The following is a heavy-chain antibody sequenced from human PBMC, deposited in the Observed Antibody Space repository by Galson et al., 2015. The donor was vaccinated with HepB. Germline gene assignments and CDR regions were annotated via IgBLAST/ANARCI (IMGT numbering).Heavy chain of an antibody. Sequence: SLRLSCAASGFTFSSYSMNWVRQAPGKGLEWVSYISSSSSTIYYADSVKGRFTISRDNAKNSLYLQMNSLRAEDTAVYYCASALYCSSTSCYSPDYWGQGTLVTVSS. V-gene: IGHV3-48*01. J-gene: IGHJ4*02. CDR2: ISSSSSTI. CDR3: ASALYCSSTSCYSPDY. CDR1: GFTFSSYS. D-gene: IGHD2-2*01.